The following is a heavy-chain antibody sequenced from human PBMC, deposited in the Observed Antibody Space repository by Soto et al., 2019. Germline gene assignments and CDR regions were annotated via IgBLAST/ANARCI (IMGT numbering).Heavy chain of an antibody. CDR3: ARGRWQLDRNYYYGMDV. J-gene: IGHJ6*02. CDR1: GGTFDTYV. V-gene: IGHV1-69*06. D-gene: IGHD2-15*01. CDR2: ITPIFGTA. Sequence: VASVKVSCKASGGTFDTYVISWVRQAPGQGLEWMGGITPIFGTANYAQKFQGRVTITADKSTSTAYMELSSLRSEDTAVYFCARGRWQLDRNYYYGMDVWGQGTTVTVSS.